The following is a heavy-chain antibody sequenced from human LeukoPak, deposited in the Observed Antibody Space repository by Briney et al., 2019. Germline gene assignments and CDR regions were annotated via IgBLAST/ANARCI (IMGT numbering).Heavy chain of an antibody. Sequence: SETLSLTCTVSGGSISSGDYYWSWIRQPPGKGLERIGYIYYSGSTYYNPSLKSRVTISVDTSKNQFSLKLSSVTAADTAVYYCARYGSSGYYYYYYMDVWGKGTTVTVSS. CDR1: GGSISSGDYY. CDR2: IYYSGST. D-gene: IGHD3-10*01. CDR3: ARYGSSGYYYYYYMDV. J-gene: IGHJ6*03. V-gene: IGHV4-30-4*08.